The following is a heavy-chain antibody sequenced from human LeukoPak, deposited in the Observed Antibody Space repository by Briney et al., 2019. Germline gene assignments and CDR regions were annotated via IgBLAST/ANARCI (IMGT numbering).Heavy chain of an antibody. V-gene: IGHV3-21*05. CDR3: ARDWGTEATAMLPYYYYYMDV. CDR1: GFSFSSYS. Sequence: GGSLRLSCAASGFSFSSYSMNWVRQAPGKGLEWVSYITSSSSKTIYYADSVKGRFTISRDNAKNSLYLQMNSLRAEDTAVYYCARDWGTEATAMLPYYYYYMDVWGKGTTVTVSS. D-gene: IGHD5-18*01. CDR2: ITSSSSKTI. J-gene: IGHJ6*03.